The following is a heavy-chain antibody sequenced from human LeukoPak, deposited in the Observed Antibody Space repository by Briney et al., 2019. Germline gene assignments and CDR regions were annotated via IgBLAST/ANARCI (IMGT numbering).Heavy chain of an antibody. CDR2: IYPGDSDT. Sequence: GESLKISCTGSGYSFTSYWIGWVRQMPGKGLEWMGIIYPGDSDTRYSPSFQGQVTISADKSISTAYLQWSSLKASDTAMYYCARSATLYYYDSSGYRRSGAFDIWGQGTMVTVSS. CDR3: ARSATLYYYDSSGYRRSGAFDI. D-gene: IGHD3-22*01. CDR1: GYSFTSYW. J-gene: IGHJ3*02. V-gene: IGHV5-51*01.